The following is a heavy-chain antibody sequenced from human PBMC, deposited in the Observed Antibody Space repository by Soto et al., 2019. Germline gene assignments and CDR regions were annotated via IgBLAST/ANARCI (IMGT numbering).Heavy chain of an antibody. V-gene: IGHV4-31*03. Sequence: PSETLSLTCTVSGGSISSGGYYCSWIRQHPGKGLEWIGYIYYSVSTYYNPSLKSRVTISVDTSKNQFSLKLSSVTAADTAVYYCARGWLPERLLLEYWGQGTMVTVSS. CDR2: IYYSVST. D-gene: IGHD3-3*01. J-gene: IGHJ4*02. CDR1: GGSISSGGYY. CDR3: ARGWLPERLLLEY.